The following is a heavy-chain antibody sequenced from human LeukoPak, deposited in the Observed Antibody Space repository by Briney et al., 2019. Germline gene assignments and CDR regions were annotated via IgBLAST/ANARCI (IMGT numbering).Heavy chain of an antibody. J-gene: IGHJ4*02. Sequence: MASETLSLTCTVSGYSISSGYFWGWIRQPPGKGLEWIGSMYHSGSTYYNPSLKSRVTISVDMSKNQFSLKLSSVTAADTAVYYCAREPTYGFWSGYPFDYWGQGTLVTVSS. D-gene: IGHD3-3*01. V-gene: IGHV4-38-2*02. CDR3: AREPTYGFWSGYPFDY. CDR1: GYSISSGYF. CDR2: MYHSGST.